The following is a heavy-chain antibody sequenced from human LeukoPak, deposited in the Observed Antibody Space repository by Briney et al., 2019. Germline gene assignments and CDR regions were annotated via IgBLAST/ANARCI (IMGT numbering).Heavy chain of an antibody. J-gene: IGHJ4*02. CDR1: GGSLSITNYY. CDR2: IYHSGST. D-gene: IGHD2-21*02. Sequence: SETLSLTCTVSGGSLSITNYYWGWIRQPPGKGLEWIGSIYHSGSTYYNPSLKSRVTISVDTSKNQFSLKLSSVTAADTAVYYCVGSYGDKKRYFDYWGQGTLVTVSS. V-gene: IGHV4-39*07. CDR3: VGSYGDKKRYFDY.